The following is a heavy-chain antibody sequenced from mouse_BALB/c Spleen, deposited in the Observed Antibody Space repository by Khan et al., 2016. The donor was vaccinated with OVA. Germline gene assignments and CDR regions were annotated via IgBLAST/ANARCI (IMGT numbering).Heavy chain of an antibody. J-gene: IGHJ4*01. CDR3: ARTARK. V-gene: IGHV14-3*02. CDR2: IDTSNGNT. D-gene: IGHD1-2*01. CDR1: GHTFKDNY. Sequence: VQLQQSGAELVKSGATVKFSCTASGHTFKDNYMHWLKQSPEQGLEWMGRIDTSNGNTKYDPDFQGQATITADTSSNTAYLQLSNLTSEDTAAYYCARTARKWGQGTTVTVSS.